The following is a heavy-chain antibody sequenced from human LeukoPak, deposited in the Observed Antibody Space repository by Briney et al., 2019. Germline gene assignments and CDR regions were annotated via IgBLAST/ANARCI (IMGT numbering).Heavy chain of an antibody. J-gene: IGHJ5*02. Sequence: PSETLSLTCTVSGGSISSGSYYWGWIRQPPGKDLEWIGNIYYSGRTYYNPSLKSRVTISVDTSKNQFSLRLSSVTAADTAVYYCARAGYCSSTSCLNWFDPWGQGTLVTVSS. CDR1: GGSISSGSYY. V-gene: IGHV4-39*01. CDR2: IYYSGRT. CDR3: ARAGYCSSTSCLNWFDP. D-gene: IGHD2-2*01.